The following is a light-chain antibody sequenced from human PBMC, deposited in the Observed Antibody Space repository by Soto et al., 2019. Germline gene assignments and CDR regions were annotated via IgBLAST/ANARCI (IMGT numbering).Light chain of an antibody. J-gene: IGLJ1*01. V-gene: IGLV2-23*01. CDR3: CSYVGRNTYV. Sequence: QSVLTQPASMSGSPGQSITISCTGTSSDVGSYNLVSWYQQFPDKAPKLIIYDGSERPSGVSDRFSGSKSGNTASLTISGPRAEDDAEYHCCSYVGRNTYVFGTGTKVTVL. CDR2: DGS. CDR1: SSDVGSYNL.